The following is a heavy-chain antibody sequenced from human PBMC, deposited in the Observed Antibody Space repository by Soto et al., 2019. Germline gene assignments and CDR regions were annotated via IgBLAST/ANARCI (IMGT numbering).Heavy chain of an antibody. D-gene: IGHD5-12*01. Sequence: GGSLRLSCAASEFTFSNYGFHWVRQAPGKGLERVAVIWYDGSKKYYVDSVKGRFTISRDNSKNTLYLQMDSLRAEDTAVYHCARDLGSTNYYFDYWGLGTLVTVSS. CDR1: EFTFSNYG. CDR3: ARDLGSTNYYFDY. J-gene: IGHJ4*02. V-gene: IGHV3-33*01. CDR2: IWYDGSKK.